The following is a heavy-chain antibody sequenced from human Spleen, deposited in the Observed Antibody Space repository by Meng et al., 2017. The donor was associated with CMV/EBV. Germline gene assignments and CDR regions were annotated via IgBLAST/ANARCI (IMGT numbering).Heavy chain of an antibody. J-gene: IGHJ4*02. CDR3: ARDRGGTSSNGYYFDY. V-gene: IGHV1-2*02. CDR2: INPKNDAT. D-gene: IGHD4-23*01. Sequence: SGYTFTDYYIHWVRQAPGQGLEWMGWINPKNDATYYAQKFQGTINMTRDTSISTAYVDLSSLRFNDTAIYYCARDRGGTSSNGYYFDYWGQGTLVTVSS. CDR1: GYTFTDYY.